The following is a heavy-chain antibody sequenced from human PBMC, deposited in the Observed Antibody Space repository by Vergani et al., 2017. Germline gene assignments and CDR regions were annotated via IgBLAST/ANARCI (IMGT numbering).Heavy chain of an antibody. CDR3: AVGVVLMKAFDI. Sequence: EVQLVESGGGLVQPGGSLRLSCAASGFTFSSYAMRWVRQAPGKGLEWVSAISGSGGSTYYADSVKGRFTISRDNSKNTLYLQMNSLRAEDTAVYYCAVGVVLMKAFDIWGQGTMVTVSS. CDR2: ISGSGGST. CDR1: GFTFSSYA. J-gene: IGHJ3*02. D-gene: IGHD2-8*01. V-gene: IGHV3-23*04.